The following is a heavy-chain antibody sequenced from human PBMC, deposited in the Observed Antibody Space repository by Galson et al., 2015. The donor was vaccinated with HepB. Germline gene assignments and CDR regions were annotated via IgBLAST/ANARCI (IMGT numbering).Heavy chain of an antibody. D-gene: IGHD1-26*01. J-gene: IGHJ4*02. CDR3: ARGGRGSRGSFFDY. Sequence: CAISGDSVSSSSAAWNCIRQSPSRGLEWLGRTYYRSKWYNDYAGSVKSRITINPDTSKNQFSLQLNSVTPEDTAVYFCARGGRGSRGSFFDYWGQGTLVTVSS. CDR1: GDSVSSSSAA. CDR2: TYYRSKWYN. V-gene: IGHV6-1*01.